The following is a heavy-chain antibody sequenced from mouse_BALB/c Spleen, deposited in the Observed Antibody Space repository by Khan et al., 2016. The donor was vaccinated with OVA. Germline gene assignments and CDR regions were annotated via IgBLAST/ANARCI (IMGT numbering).Heavy chain of an antibody. J-gene: IGHJ4*01. Sequence: QIQLVQSGPELKKPGETVRISCKASGYTFTTAGMQWVQKMPGKGLKWIGWINTHSGVPKYAEDFKGRFAFSLETSASTAYLQITNLKNEDTATYFCARGGAAYYRIDGGAMDYWGQGTSVTVSS. CDR3: ARGGAAYYRIDGGAMDY. V-gene: IGHV9-4*02. CDR2: INTHSGVP. CDR1: GYTFTTAG. D-gene: IGHD2-12*01.